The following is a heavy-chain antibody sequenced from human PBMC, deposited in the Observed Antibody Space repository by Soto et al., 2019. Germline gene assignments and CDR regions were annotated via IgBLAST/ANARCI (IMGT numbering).Heavy chain of an antibody. J-gene: IGHJ3*01. V-gene: IGHV3-33*01. CDR2: ISPK. Sequence: LRGALRLFCAVSGFSFRTYGFHWVRQPPGKGLEWVAVISPKGHSDSVEGRFTISRDNSKDTLYLHMNNLRAEDTAVYYCARDDAFGNENAFDLWGQGTMVTVSS. D-gene: IGHD1-1*01. CDR1: GFSFRTYG. CDR3: ARDDAFGNENAFDL.